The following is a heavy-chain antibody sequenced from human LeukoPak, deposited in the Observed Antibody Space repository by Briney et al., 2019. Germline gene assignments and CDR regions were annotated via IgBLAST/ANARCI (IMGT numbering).Heavy chain of an antibody. D-gene: IGHD1-7*01. CDR1: GYTFTSYY. CDR3: ARVGGTTIQYYYYYYMDV. CDR2: INPSGGST. Sequence: ASVKVSCKASGYTFTSYYMHWVRQAPGQGLEWMGIINPSGGSTSYAQKFQGRVTMTRDMSTSTVYMELSSLRSEDTAVYYCARVGGTTIQYYYYYYMDVWGKGTTVTVSS. V-gene: IGHV1-46*01. J-gene: IGHJ6*03.